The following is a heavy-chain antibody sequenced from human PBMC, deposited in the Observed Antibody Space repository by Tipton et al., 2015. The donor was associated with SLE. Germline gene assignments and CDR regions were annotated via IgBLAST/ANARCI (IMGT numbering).Heavy chain of an antibody. CDR1: GFTFSSYW. CDR3: ASGGYGGNPDY. Sequence: SLRLSCAASGFTFSSYWMSWVRQAPGKGLEWVANIKQDGSEKYYVDSVKGRFTISRDNAKNSLYLQMNSLRAEDTAVYYWASGGYGGNPDYWGQGTLVTVSS. J-gene: IGHJ4*02. V-gene: IGHV3-7*01. D-gene: IGHD4-23*01. CDR2: IKQDGSEK.